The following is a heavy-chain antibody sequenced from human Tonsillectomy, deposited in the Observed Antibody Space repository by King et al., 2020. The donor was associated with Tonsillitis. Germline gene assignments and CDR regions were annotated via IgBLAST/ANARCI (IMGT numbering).Heavy chain of an antibody. CDR3: ARDRTGTTQYFDY. D-gene: IGHD1-7*01. Sequence: QLVQSGGGVVQPGRSLRLSCAASGFTFINFALHWVRQAPGKGLEWVSVISYDGSNKHYADSVKGRFTISRDNSKNTLYLQMNSLRAEDTALYYCARDRTGTTQYFDYWGQGTLVTVSS. J-gene: IGHJ4*02. CDR1: GFTFINFA. V-gene: IGHV3-30-3*01. CDR2: ISYDGSNK.